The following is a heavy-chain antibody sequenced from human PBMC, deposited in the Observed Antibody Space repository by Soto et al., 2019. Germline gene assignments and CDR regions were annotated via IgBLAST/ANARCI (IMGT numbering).Heavy chain of an antibody. CDR1: GGSFSGYY. J-gene: IGHJ6*02. D-gene: IGHD3-10*01. CDR2: INHSGST. V-gene: IGHV4-34*01. CDR3: ARDHYYGSGSYYVGMDV. Sequence: RSSETLSLTCAVYGGSFSGYYWSWIRQPPGKGLEWIGEINHSGSTNYNPSLKSRVTISVDTSKNQFSLKLSSVTAADTAVYYCARDHYYGSGSYYVGMDVWGQGTTVTVSS.